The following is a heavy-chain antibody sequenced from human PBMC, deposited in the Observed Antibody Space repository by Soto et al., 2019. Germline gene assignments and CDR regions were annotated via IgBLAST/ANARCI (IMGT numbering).Heavy chain of an antibody. J-gene: IGHJ4*02. CDR1: GGSFSGYY. D-gene: IGHD5-12*01. CDR3: ELRYVATMYFDY. Sequence: QVQLQQWGAGLLKPSETLSLTCAVYGGSFSGYYWSWSRQPPGKGLEWIGEINHSGSTNYNPYLTRRVPISVGTSKKQFSLKLSSVTAADTAVYYCELRYVATMYFDYWGQGTLVPVSS. CDR2: INHSGST. V-gene: IGHV4-34*01.